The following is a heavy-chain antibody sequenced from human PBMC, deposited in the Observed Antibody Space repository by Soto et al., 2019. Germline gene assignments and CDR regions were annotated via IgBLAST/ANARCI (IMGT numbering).Heavy chain of an antibody. J-gene: IGHJ6*02. Sequence: QVQLVESGGGVVQPGRSLRLSCAASGFTFSNYGMHWVRQAPGKGLEWVAVILNDGSNRYHADSVKDRFTISGDNSKNTLYLQMNSLRAEDTAVYYCAGDDEYWGNGRDGWGQGTTVTVS. D-gene: IGHD3-16*01. CDR1: GFTFSNYG. CDR2: ILNDGSNR. V-gene: IGHV3-33*01. CDR3: AGDDEYWGNGRDG.